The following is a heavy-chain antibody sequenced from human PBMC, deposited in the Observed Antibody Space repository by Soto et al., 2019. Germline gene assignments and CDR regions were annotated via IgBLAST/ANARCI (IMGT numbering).Heavy chain of an antibody. Sequence: ASVKVSCKASGSTFSSYAISWVRQAPGQGLEWMGGIIPIFGTANYAQKFQGRVTITADESTSTAYMELSSLRSEDTAVYYCARERGLPLSTTNFDYWGQGTLVTVSS. D-gene: IGHD4-17*01. CDR1: GSTFSSYA. V-gene: IGHV1-69*13. J-gene: IGHJ4*02. CDR3: ARERGLPLSTTNFDY. CDR2: IIPIFGTA.